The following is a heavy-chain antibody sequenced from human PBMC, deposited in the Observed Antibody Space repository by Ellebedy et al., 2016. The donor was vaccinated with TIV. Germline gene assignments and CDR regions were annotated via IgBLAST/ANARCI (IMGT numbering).Heavy chain of an antibody. CDR2: INPSGGST. CDR1: GYSFTTYY. V-gene: IGHV1-46*01. D-gene: IGHD6-19*01. J-gene: IGHJ4*02. CDR3: SREEKYTSAWWRFRGGFGY. Sequence: AASVKVSCKASGYSFTTYYMHWVRQAPGQGLEWMGIINPSGGSTSYAQKFQGRVTMTRDTSTTTVSMELNSLRSEDTAVYYFSREEKYTSAWWRFRGGFGYWGQGTLVTVSS.